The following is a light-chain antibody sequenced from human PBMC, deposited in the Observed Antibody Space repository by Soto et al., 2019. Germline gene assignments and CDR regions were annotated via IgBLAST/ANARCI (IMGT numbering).Light chain of an antibody. V-gene: IGKV3-11*01. Sequence: EIVLTQSPATLSLSPGDRATLSCRANQSVGSSLAWIRQSPGQAPSLVIYDAFHRASGTPARFSGSGSGTDFTLTISSLESADFATYYCQQRSTWPMTFGQGTRLEI. CDR2: DAF. CDR1: QSVGSS. CDR3: QQRSTWPMT. J-gene: IGKJ5*01.